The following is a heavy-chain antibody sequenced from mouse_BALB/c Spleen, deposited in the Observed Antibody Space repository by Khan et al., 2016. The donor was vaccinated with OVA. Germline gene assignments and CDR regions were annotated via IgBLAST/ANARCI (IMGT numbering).Heavy chain of an antibody. D-gene: IGHD3-3*01. V-gene: IGHV1S137*01. CDR3: ARGGRFAY. CDR1: GYTFTDYA. Sequence: QIQLVQSGPELVRPGVSVKISCKGSGYTFTDYAMHWVKQSHAKSLEWIGVISTYYGHTDYNQKFKGKATMTVDKSSSTAYMELARLTSEDYAIYYCARGGRFAYWGQGTLVTVSA. J-gene: IGHJ3*01. CDR2: ISTYYGHT.